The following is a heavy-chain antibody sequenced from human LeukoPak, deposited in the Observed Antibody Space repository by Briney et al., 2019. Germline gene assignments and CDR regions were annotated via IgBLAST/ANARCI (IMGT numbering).Heavy chain of an antibody. J-gene: IGHJ4*02. CDR1: GCSISSGGYS. V-gene: IGHV4-30-2*01. Sequence: SETLSLTCAVSGCSISSGGYSWSWIRQPPGKGLEWIGYIYHSGSTYYNPSLKSRVTISVDRSKNQSSLKLSSVTAADTAVYYCARAKDGPYYFDYWGQGTLVTVSS. D-gene: IGHD2-15*01. CDR2: IYHSGST. CDR3: ARAKDGPYYFDY.